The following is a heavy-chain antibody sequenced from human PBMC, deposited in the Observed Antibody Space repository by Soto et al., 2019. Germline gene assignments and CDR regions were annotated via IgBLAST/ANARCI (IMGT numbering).Heavy chain of an antibody. V-gene: IGHV3-53*04. CDR2: IYSGGRT. D-gene: IGHD1-26*01. CDR1: RFTVSRNY. CDR3: ARGANPKSY. Sequence: EVQLEESVGGLVQHGGSLRLSCVVSRFTVSRNYMSWVRQAAGKGLEWVSVIYSGGRTYYADSVKGRFTISRHNSKNTLYLQMNTLRAEDTAVYYCARGANPKSYWGQGALVTVSS. J-gene: IGHJ4*02.